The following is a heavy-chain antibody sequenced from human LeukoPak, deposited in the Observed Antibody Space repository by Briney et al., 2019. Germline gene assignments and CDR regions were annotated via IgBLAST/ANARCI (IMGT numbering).Heavy chain of an antibody. CDR2: IYYSGST. D-gene: IGHD3/OR15-3a*01. CDR3: ASTRGRTGYYSGGYYYYYYMDV. V-gene: IGHV4-39*07. Sequence: SETLSLTCTVSGGSIGSSSYYWGWIRQPPGKGLKWIGSIYYSGSTYYNPSLKNRVTISVDTSKNQFSLKLSSVTAADTAVYYCASTRGRTGYYSGGYYYYYYMDVWGKGTTVTISS. CDR1: GGSIGSSSYY. J-gene: IGHJ6*03.